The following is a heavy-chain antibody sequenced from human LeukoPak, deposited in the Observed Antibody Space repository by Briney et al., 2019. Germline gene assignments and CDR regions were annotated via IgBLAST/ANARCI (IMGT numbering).Heavy chain of an antibody. V-gene: IGHV1-2*02. CDR3: ARGGGLLEGYYFDY. CDR2: INPNSGGT. Sequence: ASVKVSCKASGYTFTGYYMHWVRQAPGQGLEWMGWINPNSGGTNYAQKFQGRVTMIRDTSISTAYMELSRLRSDDTAVYYCARGGGLLEGYYFDYWGQGTLVTVSS. D-gene: IGHD2-15*01. CDR1: GYTFTGYY. J-gene: IGHJ4*02.